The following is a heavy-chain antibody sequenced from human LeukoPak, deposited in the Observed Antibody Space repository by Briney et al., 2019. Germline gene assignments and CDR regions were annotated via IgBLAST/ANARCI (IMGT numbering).Heavy chain of an antibody. CDR3: AKVGAMVL. J-gene: IGHJ4*02. CDR2: INPNSGGT. D-gene: IGHD3-10*01. CDR1: GYTFTGYY. Sequence: GASVKVSCKASGYTFTGYYMHWVRQAPGQGLEWMGWINPNSGGTNYAQKFQGRVTMTRDKSITTAYMDLSSLTSDDPAVYYCAKVGAMVLWGQGTQVTVSS. V-gene: IGHV1-2*02.